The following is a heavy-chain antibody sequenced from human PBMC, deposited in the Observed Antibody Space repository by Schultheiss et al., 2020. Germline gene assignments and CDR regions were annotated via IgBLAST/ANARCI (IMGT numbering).Heavy chain of an antibody. CDR1: GFTFSSYT. V-gene: IGHV3-48*01. CDR2: ISTSSSTI. J-gene: IGHJ6*03. CDR3: ARQEYYYYYYMDV. Sequence: GGSQRLSCAASGFTFSSYTMNWVRQAPGKGLEWVSYISTSSSTIYYADSVKGRFTISRDNAKNSLYLQMNSLRAEDTAVYYCARQEYYYYYYMDVWGKGTTVTVSS.